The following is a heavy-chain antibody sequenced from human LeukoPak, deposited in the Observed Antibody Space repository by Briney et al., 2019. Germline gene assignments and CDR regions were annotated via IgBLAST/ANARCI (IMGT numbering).Heavy chain of an antibody. D-gene: IGHD1-26*01. CDR1: GGTFSSYA. CDR2: IIPIFGTA. V-gene: IGHV1-69*13. CDR3: ARGPQVGAFDL. Sequence: ASVKVSCKASGGTFSSYAISWVRQAPGQGLEWMGGIIPIFGTANYAQKFQGRVTITADESTSTAYMELSSLRSEDTAVYYCARGPQVGAFDLWGQGTMVAVSS. J-gene: IGHJ3*01.